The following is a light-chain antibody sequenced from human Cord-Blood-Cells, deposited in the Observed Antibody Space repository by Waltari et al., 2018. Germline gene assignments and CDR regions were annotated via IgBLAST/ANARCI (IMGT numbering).Light chain of an antibody. V-gene: IGLV3-19*01. CDR1: SLRSYY. J-gene: IGLJ3*02. CDR2: GKN. Sequence: SSELTQDPAVSVALGQTVRITCQGDSLRSYYASWYQQKPGQAPVLVIYGKNNRTPGIPDLFSGSSSGNTASLTITGAQAEDEADYYCNSRDSSGNHLWVFGGGTKLTVL. CDR3: NSRDSSGNHLWV.